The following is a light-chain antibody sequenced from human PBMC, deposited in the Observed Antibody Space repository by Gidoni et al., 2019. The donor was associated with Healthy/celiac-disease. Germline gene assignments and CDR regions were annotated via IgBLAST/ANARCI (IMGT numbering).Light chain of an antibody. V-gene: IGKV4-1*01. CDR1: QSVLYSSNNKNY. CDR3: QQYYSTPF. J-gene: IGKJ2*01. Sequence: DIVMTQSPDSLAVSLGERATIHCKSSQSVLYSSNNKNYLAWYQQKPGQPPKLLIYWASTRESGVPDRFSGSGSGTDFTLTISSLQAEDVAVYYCQQYYSTPFFGQXTKMEIK. CDR2: WAS.